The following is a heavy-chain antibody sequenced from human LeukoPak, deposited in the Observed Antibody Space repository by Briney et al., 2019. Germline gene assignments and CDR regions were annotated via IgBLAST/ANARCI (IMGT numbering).Heavy chain of an antibody. CDR1: AFTFSPYG. V-gene: IGHV3-33*01. CDR2: IWYDGSNK. Sequence: GGSLRLSCAASAFTFSPYGMHCVRQAPGKGLEWVAVIWYDGSNKYYADSVKGRFTISRDNSKNTLYLQMNSLRAEDTAVYYCAGDSSTSLGWFDPWVQGSLVTVSS. J-gene: IGHJ5*02. D-gene: IGHD2-2*01. CDR3: AGDSSTSLGWFDP.